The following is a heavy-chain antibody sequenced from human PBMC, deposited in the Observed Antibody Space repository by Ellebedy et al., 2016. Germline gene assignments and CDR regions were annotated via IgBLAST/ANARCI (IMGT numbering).Heavy chain of an antibody. CDR2: IHYSGST. CDR3: ATRTTGDGWHDAFNI. D-gene: IGHD4-11*01. Sequence: SETLSLTCAVSSGSITNNDYYWNWIRQPPGKGLEWIGYIHYSGSTYYNPSLKTRATISVDASKNQLSLKLSSVTAADTAVYYCATRTTGDGWHDAFNIWGQGTMVTVSS. J-gene: IGHJ3*02. CDR1: SGSITNNDYY. V-gene: IGHV4-30-4*01.